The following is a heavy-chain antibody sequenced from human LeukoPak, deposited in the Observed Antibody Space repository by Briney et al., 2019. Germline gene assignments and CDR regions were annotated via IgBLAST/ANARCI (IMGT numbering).Heavy chain of an antibody. CDR2: INPSGGST. V-gene: IGHV1-46*01. Sequence: ASVKVSCKASGYTFTSYYMHWVRQAPGQGLEWMGIINPSGGSTSYAQKFQGRVTITRDTSANTAYMELSSLRSEDTAVFYCARGGEAAAILYYFDYWGQGTLVTVSS. D-gene: IGHD6-13*01. CDR3: ARGGEAAAILYYFDY. CDR1: GYTFTSYY. J-gene: IGHJ4*02.